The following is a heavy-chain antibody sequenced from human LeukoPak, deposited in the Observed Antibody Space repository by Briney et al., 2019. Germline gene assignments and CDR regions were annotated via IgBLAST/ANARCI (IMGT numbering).Heavy chain of an antibody. CDR2: IYYSGST. CDR3: ASTPIWFGELSYFDY. CDR1: GGSISSYY. V-gene: IGHV4-59*01. Sequence: SETLSLTCTVSGGSISSYYWSWIRQPPGKGLEWIGYIYYSGSTNYNPSLKSRVTISVGTSKNQFSLKLSSVTAADTAVYYCASTPIWFGELSYFDYWGQGTLVTVSS. D-gene: IGHD3-10*01. J-gene: IGHJ4*02.